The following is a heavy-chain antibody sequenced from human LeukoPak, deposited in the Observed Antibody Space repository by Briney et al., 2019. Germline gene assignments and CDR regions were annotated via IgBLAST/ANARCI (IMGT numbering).Heavy chain of an antibody. J-gene: IGHJ4*02. D-gene: IGHD6-13*01. CDR3: ARGSRAAAGVFDY. Sequence: GGSLRLSCVASGFTFSDYYMTWMRQAPGKGLEWVSYISSSSSHINYADSVKGRFTISRDNAKNSLFLQMNSLRAEDTAVYYCARGSRAAAGVFDYWGQGTLVTVSS. V-gene: IGHV3-11*06. CDR1: GFTFSDYY. CDR2: ISSSSSHI.